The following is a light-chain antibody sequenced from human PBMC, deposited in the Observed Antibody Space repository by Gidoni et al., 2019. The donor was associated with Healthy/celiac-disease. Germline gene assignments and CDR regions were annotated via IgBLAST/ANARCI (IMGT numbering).Light chain of an antibody. CDR3: QQRSNWPPLT. J-gene: IGKJ4*01. CDR2: DAS. Sequence: EIVLTQSPATLSLSPGVRATLSCRASQSVSSYLAWYQQKPGQAPRLLIYDASNRATGIPARFSGSGSGTDFTLTISSLEPEEFAVYYCQQRSNWPPLTFXGXTKVEIK. V-gene: IGKV3-11*01. CDR1: QSVSSY.